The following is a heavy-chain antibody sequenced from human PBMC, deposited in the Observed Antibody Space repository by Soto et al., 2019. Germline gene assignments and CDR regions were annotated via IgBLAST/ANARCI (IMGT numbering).Heavy chain of an antibody. CDR2: IGTLADT. D-gene: IGHD3-10*01. CDR3: ARGRCNRFGSRQHPRCYS. J-gene: IGHJ4*02. Sequence: GGSPRLSCVSSGFTFSNYDMYWVRQATGKGLEWVSGIGTLADTYYTDSVKGRFTISRENAKSSLYLQMSSLRAGDTAVYFCARGRCNRFGSRQHPRCYSCVQGTPVIVS. CDR1: GFTFSNYD. V-gene: IGHV3-13*01.